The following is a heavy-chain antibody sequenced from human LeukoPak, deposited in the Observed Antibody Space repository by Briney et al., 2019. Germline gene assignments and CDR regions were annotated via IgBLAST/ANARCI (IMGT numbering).Heavy chain of an antibody. D-gene: IGHD1-26*01. Sequence: GGSLRLSCAASGFTFSSYWMSWVRQAPGKGLEWVANIKQDGSEKYYVDSVKGRFTISRDNAKNSLYLQMNSLRAEDTAVYHCARDRGWELEYNWFDPWGQGTLVTVSS. CDR2: IKQDGSEK. V-gene: IGHV3-7*01. CDR3: ARDRGWELEYNWFDP. J-gene: IGHJ5*02. CDR1: GFTFSSYW.